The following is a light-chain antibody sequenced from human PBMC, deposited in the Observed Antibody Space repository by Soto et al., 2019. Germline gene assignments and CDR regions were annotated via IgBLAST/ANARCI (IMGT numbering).Light chain of an antibody. Sequence: EIVLTQSPATLSLSPGERATLSCKASQSVDNYLAWYQQKPGQAPRLLIFHASTRATGIPARFSGSGSGTEFTLTISSLQSEDFAVYYCHQYDNWPQPFGQGTKVDIK. CDR2: HAS. J-gene: IGKJ1*01. CDR3: HQYDNWPQP. V-gene: IGKV3-15*01. CDR1: QSVDNY.